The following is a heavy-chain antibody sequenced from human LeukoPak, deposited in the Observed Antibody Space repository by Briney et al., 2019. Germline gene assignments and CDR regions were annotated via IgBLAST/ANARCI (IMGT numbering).Heavy chain of an antibody. CDR1: GFTFSSYW. V-gene: IGHV3-7*01. Sequence: GGSLRLSCAASGFTFSSYWMSWVRQAPGKGLEWVANIKQDGSEKYYVDSVKGRFTISRDNAKNSLYLQMNSLRAEDTAVYYCATNHNLRNYPYYYYYYMDVWGKGTTVTVSS. D-gene: IGHD1-7*01. J-gene: IGHJ6*03. CDR3: ATNHNLRNYPYYYYYYMDV. CDR2: IKQDGSEK.